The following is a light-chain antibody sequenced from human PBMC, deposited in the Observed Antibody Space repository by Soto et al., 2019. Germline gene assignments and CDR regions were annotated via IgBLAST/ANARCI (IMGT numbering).Light chain of an antibody. CDR1: QTVSNID. V-gene: IGKV3-20*01. CDR3: HQFGTSPYT. Sequence: ILLTQSPGTLSLSPGDIATLSCRASQTVSNIDLVWYQQRPGQAPRLLIYETSITASCIPDRFSGSGPGTDFTLNILRLETADFAVYWCHQFGTSPYTSGQETKVEIK. CDR2: ETS. J-gene: IGKJ2*01.